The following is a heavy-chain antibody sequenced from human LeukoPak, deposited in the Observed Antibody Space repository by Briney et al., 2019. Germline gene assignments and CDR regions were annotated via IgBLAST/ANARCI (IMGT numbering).Heavy chain of an antibody. CDR2: ISSSSSYI. D-gene: IGHD2-2*01. Sequence: PGGSLRLSRAASGFTFSSYSMNWVRQAPGKGLEWVSSISSSSSYIYYADSVKGRFTISRDNAKNSLYLQMNSLRAEDTAVYYCARGRVPAAMRNSYYFDYWGQGTLVTVSS. CDR1: GFTFSSYS. V-gene: IGHV3-21*01. J-gene: IGHJ4*02. CDR3: ARGRVPAAMRNSYYFDY.